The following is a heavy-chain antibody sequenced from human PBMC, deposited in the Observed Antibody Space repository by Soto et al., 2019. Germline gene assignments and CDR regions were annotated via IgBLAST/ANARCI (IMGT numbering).Heavy chain of an antibody. D-gene: IGHD3-9*01. J-gene: IGHJ3*02. CDR1: GGSISSYY. CDR2: FYYSGST. Sequence: SETLFLTCTVSGGSISSYYWSWIRQPPGKGLEWIGYFYYSGSTNYNPSLKNRVTISVDTSKNQFSLRLSSVTAADTAMYYCAKYDFLAGTHDAFDIWGQGTMVTVSS. CDR3: AKYDFLAGTHDAFDI. V-gene: IGHV4-59*08.